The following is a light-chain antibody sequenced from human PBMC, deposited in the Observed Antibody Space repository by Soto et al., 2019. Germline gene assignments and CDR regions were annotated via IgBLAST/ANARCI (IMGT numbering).Light chain of an antibody. CDR2: DVS. V-gene: IGLV2-14*01. CDR3: SSYTSSSTLVV. Sequence: QSALTQPASVSGSPGQSITISCTGTSSDVGGYNYVSWYQQHPGKAPQLMIYDVSNRPSGVSNRFSGSNSGNTASLTISGRQAEDEADYYCSSYTSSSTLVVFGGGTKLTVL. CDR1: SSDVGGYNY. J-gene: IGLJ2*01.